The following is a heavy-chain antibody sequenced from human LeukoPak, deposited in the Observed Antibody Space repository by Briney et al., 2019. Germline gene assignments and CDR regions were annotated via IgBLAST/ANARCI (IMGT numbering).Heavy chain of an antibody. D-gene: IGHD1-1*01. CDR2: VFYTGTT. CDR3: ARSRRYASRQQRLGVWFDP. Sequence: SETLSLTCTVSGGSLSPYYWSWIRQPPGKGLEWIGYVFYTGTTNYSPSLKSRVTISLDTSKNQFSLKLTSVTPADTAVYYCARSRRYASRQQRLGVWFDPWGQGTLVTVSS. CDR1: GGSLSPYY. V-gene: IGHV4-59*01. J-gene: IGHJ5*02.